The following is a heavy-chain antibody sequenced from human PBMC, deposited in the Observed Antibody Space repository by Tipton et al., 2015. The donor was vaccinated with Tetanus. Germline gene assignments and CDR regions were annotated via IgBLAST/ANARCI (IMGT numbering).Heavy chain of an antibody. CDR3: ARHNSGYFTFFDY. V-gene: IGHV4-39*01. CDR2: IYFSGDT. Sequence: TLSLTCTVSGVSIADNSNYWGWIRQPPGKGLGWIGSIYFSGDTYSNPSLKSRVTMSVDTSRNQFSLRLSSVTAADTAVYYCARHNSGYFTFFDYWGQGTLVTVSS. D-gene: IGHD3-3*01. CDR1: GVSIADNSNY. J-gene: IGHJ4*02.